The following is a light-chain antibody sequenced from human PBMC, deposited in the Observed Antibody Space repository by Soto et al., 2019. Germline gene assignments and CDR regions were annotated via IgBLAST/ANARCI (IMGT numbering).Light chain of an antibody. J-gene: IGLJ2*01. Sequence: QSVLTQPPSVSAAPGQKVTISCSGSSSNIGNNYVSWYQQLPGTAPKLLIYENNKRPSGIPDRFSGSKSGTSATLGITGLQTGDEADYYCGTWDSRLSEGVVFGGGTKLTVL. CDR1: SSNIGNNY. CDR2: ENN. V-gene: IGLV1-51*02. CDR3: GTWDSRLSEGVV.